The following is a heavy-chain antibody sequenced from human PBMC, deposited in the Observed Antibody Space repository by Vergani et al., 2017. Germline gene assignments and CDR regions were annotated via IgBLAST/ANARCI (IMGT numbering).Heavy chain of an antibody. J-gene: IGHJ3*02. V-gene: IGHV1-2*02. D-gene: IGHD3-3*01. CDR1: GYTFTGYY. CDR3: ARSYEFWSGYYTDAFDI. Sequence: QVQLVQSGAEVKKPGASVKVSCKASGYTFTGYYMHWVRQAPGQGLEWMGWINPNSGGTNYAQKFQGRVTMTRDTSISTAYMELSRLRSDDTAVYYCARSYEFWSGYYTDAFDIWGQGTMVTVSS. CDR2: INPNSGGT.